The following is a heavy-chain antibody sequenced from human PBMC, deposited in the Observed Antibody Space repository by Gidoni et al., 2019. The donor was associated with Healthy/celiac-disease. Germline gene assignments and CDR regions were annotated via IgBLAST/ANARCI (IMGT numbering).Heavy chain of an antibody. CDR1: GYSISRGYY. CDR3: ARDSRDSSSPGWFDP. Sequence: QVQLQASGPGLVKPSETLSLTCTVSGYSISRGYYWGWIRQPPGKGLEWIGSIYHSGSTYYNPSLKSRVTISVDTSKNQFSLKLSSVTAADTAVYYCARDSRDSSSPGWFDPWGQGTLVTVSS. V-gene: IGHV4-38-2*02. CDR2: IYHSGST. J-gene: IGHJ5*02. D-gene: IGHD6-13*01.